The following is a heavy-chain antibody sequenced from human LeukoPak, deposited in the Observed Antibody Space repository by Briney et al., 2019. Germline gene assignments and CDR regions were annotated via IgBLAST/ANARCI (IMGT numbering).Heavy chain of an antibody. D-gene: IGHD2-8*01. Sequence: SETLSLTCTVSGGSISRGDYYWSWIRQPPGKGLEWIGYIYYSESTYYNPSLKSRVTISVDTSKNQFSLKLSSVTAADTAVYYCARSAGRDIVLMVYATNYYGMDVWGQGTTVTVSS. V-gene: IGHV4-30-4*01. CDR1: GGSISRGDYY. J-gene: IGHJ6*02. CDR3: ARSAGRDIVLMVYATNYYGMDV. CDR2: IYYSEST.